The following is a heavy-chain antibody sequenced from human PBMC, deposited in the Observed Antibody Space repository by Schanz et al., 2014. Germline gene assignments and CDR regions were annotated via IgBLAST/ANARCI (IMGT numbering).Heavy chain of an antibody. D-gene: IGHD3-10*02. CDR3: ARDRRLFDRDDLYYFDS. J-gene: IGHJ4*02. CDR1: GYIFINSG. V-gene: IGHV1-18*01. CDR2: ISVYNHNK. Sequence: QIQLVQSGPEVKKPGATVKVSCKASGYIFINSGISWVRQAPGQGLEWMGWISVYNHNKEYDQKFQGRVTMTTDTSTSTAYMALTDLRSDDTAVYDCARDRRLFDRDDLYYFDSWGQGTLVTVSS.